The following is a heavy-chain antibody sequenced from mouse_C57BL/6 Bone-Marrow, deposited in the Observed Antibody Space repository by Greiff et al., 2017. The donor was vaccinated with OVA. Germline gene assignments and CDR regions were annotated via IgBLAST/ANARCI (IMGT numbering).Heavy chain of an antibody. D-gene: IGHD1-1*01. Sequence: EVKLVESGGDLVKPGGSLKLSCAASGFTFSSYGMSWVRQTPDKRLEWVATISSGGSYTYYPDSVKGRFTISRDNAKNTLYLQMSSLKSEDTAMYYCARPRSSPSYWYFDVWGTGTTVTVSS. CDR2: ISSGGSYT. CDR3: ARPRSSPSYWYFDV. CDR1: GFTFSSYG. V-gene: IGHV5-6*01. J-gene: IGHJ1*03.